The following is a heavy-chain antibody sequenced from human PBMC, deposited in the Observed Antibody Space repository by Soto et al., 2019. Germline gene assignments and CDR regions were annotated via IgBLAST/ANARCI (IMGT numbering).Heavy chain of an antibody. CDR2: ISSSSSYI. V-gene: IGHV3-21*01. J-gene: IGHJ3*02. D-gene: IGHD2-21*01. CDR1: GFTFSSYS. Sequence: GGSLRLSCAASGFTFSSYSMNWVRQAPGKGLEWVSSISSSSSYIYYADSVKGRFTISRDNAKNSLYLQMNSLRAEDTAVYYCANDPGIHLVPHYAFDIWGQGTMVTVSS. CDR3: ANDPGIHLVPHYAFDI.